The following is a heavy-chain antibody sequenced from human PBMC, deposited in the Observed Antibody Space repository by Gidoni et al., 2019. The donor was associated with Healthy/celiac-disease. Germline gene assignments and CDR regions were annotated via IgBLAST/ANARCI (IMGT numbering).Heavy chain of an antibody. Sequence: QVQLVQSGAEVKKPGASVKVSCKASGYTFTSYGISWVRQAPGQGLEWMGWISAYNGNTNYAQKLQGRVTMTTDTSTSTAYMELRSLRSDDTAVYYCARVYAEGGEWLSPSAYNFDYWGQGTLVTVSS. CDR2: ISAYNGNT. CDR1: GYTFTSYG. J-gene: IGHJ4*02. CDR3: ARVYAEGGEWLSPSAYNFDY. V-gene: IGHV1-18*01. D-gene: IGHD3-3*01.